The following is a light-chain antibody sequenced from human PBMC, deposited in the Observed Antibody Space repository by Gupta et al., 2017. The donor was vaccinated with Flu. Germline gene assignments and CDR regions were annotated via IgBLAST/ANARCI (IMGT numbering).Light chain of an antibody. CDR2: NNN. Sequence: QSVLTQPPPTSGTPGQTVTFSCSGGNSNIGINYVYWYQQLPGAAPKLIIYNNNHRRSGVPDRFSGSKSGTSASLDITVLRSEDEAEDYCDTQDDNTSAGVFGGGTKLTVL. J-gene: IGLJ3*02. V-gene: IGLV1-47*02. CDR1: NSNIGINY. CDR3: DTQDDNTSAGV.